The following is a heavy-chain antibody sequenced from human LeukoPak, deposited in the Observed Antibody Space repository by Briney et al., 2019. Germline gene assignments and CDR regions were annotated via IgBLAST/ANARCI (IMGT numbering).Heavy chain of an antibody. V-gene: IGHV3-23*01. CDR3: AKRDAGSPSHFDY. CDR2: ISGSGGST. D-gene: IGHD5-12*01. Sequence: GGSLRLSCAASGFTFSSYAMSWVRQAPGKGLEWVSAISGSGGSTYYADSVKGRFTISRDNSKNTLYLQMNSLRVEDTALYYCAKRDAGSPSHFDYWGQGTLVTVSS. CDR1: GFTFSSYA. J-gene: IGHJ4*02.